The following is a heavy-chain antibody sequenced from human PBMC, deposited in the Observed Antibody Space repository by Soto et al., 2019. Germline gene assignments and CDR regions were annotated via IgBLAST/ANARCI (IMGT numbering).Heavy chain of an antibody. CDR1: GLTVSGEKY. CDR2: LYDVDGT. D-gene: IGHD1-1*01. J-gene: IGHJ3*01. V-gene: IGHV3-53*01. CDR3: ASWHEPEHAYDL. Sequence: DVQLVESGGGLIQPGESLRLSCAAFGLTVSGEKYVAWVRQAPGKGLEWVSALYDVDGTYYADSVKGRFTTSRDSSKTTVYLQMNGPRPDDTAVYYCASWHEPEHAYDLWGQGTTVTVSS.